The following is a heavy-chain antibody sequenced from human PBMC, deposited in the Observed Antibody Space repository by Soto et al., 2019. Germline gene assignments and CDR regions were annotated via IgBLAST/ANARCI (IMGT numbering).Heavy chain of an antibody. J-gene: IGHJ4*02. CDR2: IYYSGST. D-gene: IGHD6-6*01. CDR3: ARQWQQLVPYYFDY. Sequence: PSETLSLTCTVSGGSISSSSYYWGWIRQPPGKGLEWIGSIYYSGSTYYNPSLKSRVTISVDTSKNQFSLKLSSVTAADTAVYYCARQWQQLVPYYFDYWGQGTLVTVS. V-gene: IGHV4-39*01. CDR1: GGSISSSSYY.